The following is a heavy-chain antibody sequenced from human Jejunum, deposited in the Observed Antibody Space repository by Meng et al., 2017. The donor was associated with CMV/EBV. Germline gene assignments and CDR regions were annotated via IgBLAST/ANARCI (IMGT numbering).Heavy chain of an antibody. J-gene: IGHJ5*02. V-gene: IGHV1-18*01. D-gene: IGHD2-21*02. CDR2: ISGYNGDT. Sequence: VQRVQSGAEGKKPGASVKVPCKASGYTFTSYGISWVRQAPGQGLEWMGWISGYNGDTNYAQKFQGRVTMTTDTSTSTTYMELRSLKSDDTAVYFCARLVVVTSISGPRWFDPWGQGTLVTASS. CDR1: GYTFTSYG. CDR3: ARLVVVTSISGPRWFDP.